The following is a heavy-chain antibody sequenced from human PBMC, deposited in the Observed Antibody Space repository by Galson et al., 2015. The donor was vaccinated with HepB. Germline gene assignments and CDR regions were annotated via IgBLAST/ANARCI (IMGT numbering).Heavy chain of an antibody. CDR2: IKQKGSEK. CDR1: GFRFSDYL. V-gene: IGHV3-7*01. CDR3: TRMGGLGWQRTPNWFGA. D-gene: IGHD3-16*01. Sequence: TLRLSCAASGFRFSDYLMGWVRQAPGKGLEWVANIKQKGSEKDYGDSVKGRFVISRDNAHNSLYLQMDSLRVEDTAVYYCTRMGGLGWQRTPNWFGAWGHGTLVTVSS. J-gene: IGHJ5*01.